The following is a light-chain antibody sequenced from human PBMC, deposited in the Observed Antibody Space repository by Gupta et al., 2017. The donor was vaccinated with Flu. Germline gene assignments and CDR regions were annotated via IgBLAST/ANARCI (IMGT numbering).Light chain of an antibody. CDR2: GAS. V-gene: IGKV3-15*01. Sequence: EIVMTQSPATLSVSPGERATLSCRASQSVSSNLAWYQQKPGQAPRLLIYGASTRATGIPARFSGSGYGTEXTLTISXRQSEDFAVYYCQQDNNWPPSTFGXGTKMEIK. J-gene: IGKJ2*01. CDR1: QSVSSN. CDR3: QQDNNWPPST.